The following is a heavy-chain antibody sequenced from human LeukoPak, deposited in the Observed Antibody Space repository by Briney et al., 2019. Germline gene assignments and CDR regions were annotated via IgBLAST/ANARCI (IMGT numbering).Heavy chain of an antibody. CDR1: GFTFSRHG. D-gene: IGHD3-3*01. V-gene: IGHV3-30*03. Sequence: GGSLRLSCAPSGFTFSRHGMHWVRQAPGKGLEWVAIISNDGSRKYYAHSVEGRFSISRDNSKNTLYLQKDSLRAEDTAVYYCARDRAWNYFDYWGQGTLVTVSS. J-gene: IGHJ4*02. CDR3: ARDRAWNYFDY. CDR2: ISNDGSRK.